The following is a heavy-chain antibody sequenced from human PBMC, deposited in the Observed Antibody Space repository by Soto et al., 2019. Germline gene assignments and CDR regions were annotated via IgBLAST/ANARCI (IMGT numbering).Heavy chain of an antibody. Sequence: GGSLRLSCAASGFSFSTYPMGWVRQAPGKGLEWVSAISGDGDNTYYADSVKGRFTISRDNSKNTLFLQMNSLRAEDTAIYYCAKFLRYSFVDYWGQGTLVTVSS. CDR3: AKFLRYSFVDY. D-gene: IGHD5-18*01. V-gene: IGHV3-23*01. J-gene: IGHJ4*02. CDR1: GFSFSTYP. CDR2: ISGDGDNT.